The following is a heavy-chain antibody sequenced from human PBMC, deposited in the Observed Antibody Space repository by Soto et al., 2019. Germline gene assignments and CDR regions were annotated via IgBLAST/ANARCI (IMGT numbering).Heavy chain of an antibody. Sequence: GGARRLPWAASAVTLRPCCMRRGRQAPGKGLEWVSAISGSGGSTYYADSVKGRFTISRDNSKNTLYLQMNSLRAEDTAVYYCASGTAMAFEHDYWGQGTLVTVSS. D-gene: IGHD5-18*01. CDR3: ASGTAMAFEHDY. CDR2: ISGSGGST. V-gene: IGHV3-23*01. J-gene: IGHJ4*02. CDR1: AVTLRPCC.